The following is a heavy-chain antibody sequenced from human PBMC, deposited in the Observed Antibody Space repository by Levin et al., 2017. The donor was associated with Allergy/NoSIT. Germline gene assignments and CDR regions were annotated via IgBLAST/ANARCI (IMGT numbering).Heavy chain of an antibody. J-gene: IGHJ5*02. CDR2: INAGNGNT. Sequence: ASVKVSCKASGYTFTSFAIHWVRQAPGQRLEWMGWINAGNGNTKYSQNFQDRVTITTDTSASTAYMELSSLRFEDTAVYYCARNRRDTTTSVWFDPWGQGTLVTVSS. V-gene: IGHV1-3*01. D-gene: IGHD1-14*01. CDR1: GYTFTSFA. CDR3: ARNRRDTTTSVWFDP.